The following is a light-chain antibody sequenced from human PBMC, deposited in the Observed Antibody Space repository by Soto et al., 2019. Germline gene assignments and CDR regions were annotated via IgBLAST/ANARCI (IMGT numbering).Light chain of an antibody. CDR2: LGS. Sequence: DIVMTQSPLSLPVTPGAPASISCRSSQSLLHSNGYNYLDWYLQKPGQSPQVLIFLGSNRAYGVPDRFSGSGSGTDCTLKISRVEAEDVGVYYCMQAIQTPRTFGQGTKLEIK. CDR3: MQAIQTPRT. CDR1: QSLLHSNGYNY. V-gene: IGKV2-28*01. J-gene: IGKJ2*01.